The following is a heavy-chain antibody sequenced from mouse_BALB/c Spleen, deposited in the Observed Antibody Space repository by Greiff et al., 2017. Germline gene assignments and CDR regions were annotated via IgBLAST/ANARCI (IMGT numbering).Heavy chain of an antibody. J-gene: IGHJ4*01. D-gene: IGHD2-3*01. CDR2: IDPSDSYT. CDR3: ARWLLPMDY. Sequence: VQLQQPGAELVKPGASVKLSCKASGYTFTSYWMHWVKQRPGQGLEWIGEIDPSDSYTNYNQKFKGKATLTVDKSSSTAYMQLSSLTSEDSAVYYCARWLLPMDYWGQGTSVTVSS. V-gene: IGHV1-69*02. CDR1: GYTFTSYW.